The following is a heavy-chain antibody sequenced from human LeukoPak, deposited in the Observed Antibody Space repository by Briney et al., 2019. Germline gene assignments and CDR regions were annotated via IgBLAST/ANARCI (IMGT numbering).Heavy chain of an antibody. CDR1: GFTFSSYS. CDR2: IKQDGSEK. D-gene: IGHD6-6*01. Sequence: PGGSLRLSCAASGFTFSSYSMNWVRQAPGKGLEWVANIKQDGSEKYYVDSVKGRFTISRDNAKNSLYLQMNSLRAEDTAVYYCATETSHFLPGTVDYWGQGTLVTVSS. CDR3: ATETSHFLPGTVDY. V-gene: IGHV3-7*04. J-gene: IGHJ4*02.